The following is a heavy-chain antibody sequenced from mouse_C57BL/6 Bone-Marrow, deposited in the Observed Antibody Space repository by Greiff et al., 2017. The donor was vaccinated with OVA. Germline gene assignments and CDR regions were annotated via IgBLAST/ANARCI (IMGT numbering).Heavy chain of an antibody. D-gene: IGHD4-1*01. Sequence: QVQLQQSGAELVRPGTSVKMSCKASGYTFTNYWIGWAKQRPGHGLEWIGDIYPGGGYTNYNAKFKGKATLTADKSSSTAYMQFSSLTSEDSAIYYCTKLGRGYFDDWGTGTTVTVSS. J-gene: IGHJ1*03. V-gene: IGHV1-63*01. CDR1: GYTFTNYW. CDR3: TKLGRGYFDD. CDR2: IYPGGGYT.